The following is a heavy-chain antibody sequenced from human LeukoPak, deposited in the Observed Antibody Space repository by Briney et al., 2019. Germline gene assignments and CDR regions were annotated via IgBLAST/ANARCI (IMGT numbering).Heavy chain of an antibody. CDR3: ARDEGGAYIYF. CDR1: GFTFSSYE. D-gene: IGHD1-26*01. J-gene: IGHJ4*02. V-gene: IGHV3-7*01. CDR2: IKQDGSEK. Sequence: GRSLRLSCAASGFTFSSYEMNWVRQAPGKGLEWVANIKQDGSEKFYVDSVKGRFTTSRDNAKNSLYLQMDSLRAEDTALYYCARDEGGAYIYFWGQGTLVTVSS.